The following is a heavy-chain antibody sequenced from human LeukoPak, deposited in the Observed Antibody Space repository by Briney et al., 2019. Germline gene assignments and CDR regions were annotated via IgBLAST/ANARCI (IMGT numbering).Heavy chain of an antibody. CDR2: INPSGGST. CDR3: ARERLRDGYNFDY. Sequence: ASVKVSCKASGYTFTSYYMHWVRQAPGQGLEWMGIINPSGGSTSYAQKFQGRVTMTRDTSTSTAYMELRSLRSDDTAVYYCARERLRDGYNFDYWGQGTLVTVSS. CDR1: GYTFTSYY. D-gene: IGHD5-24*01. V-gene: IGHV1-46*01. J-gene: IGHJ4*02.